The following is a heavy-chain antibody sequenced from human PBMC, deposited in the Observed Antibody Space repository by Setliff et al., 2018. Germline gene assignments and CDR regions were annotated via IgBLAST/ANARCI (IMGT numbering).Heavy chain of an antibody. CDR1: GGSMSNYF. J-gene: IGHJ4*02. V-gene: IGHV4-4*08. Sequence: ETLSLTCSVAGGSMSNYFWSWVRRPPGKGLEWIGFISSGGSTNYNPSLKSRVTISVDTSKNQFSLKLSSVTSADTAVYYCRGYVEGAYWNPRPFCSDYWGPGTLVTVSS. CDR2: ISSGGST. CDR3: RGYVEGAYWNPRPFCSDY. D-gene: IGHD3-10*02.